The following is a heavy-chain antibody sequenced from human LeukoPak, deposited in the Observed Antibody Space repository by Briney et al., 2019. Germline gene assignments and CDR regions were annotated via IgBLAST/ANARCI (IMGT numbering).Heavy chain of an antibody. D-gene: IGHD4-17*01. J-gene: IGHJ4*02. CDR3: AREGYGDPLDY. CDR1: GGSISSGSYY. CDR2: IYTSGST. Sequence: SQTLSLTCTVSGGSISSGSYYWSWIGQPAGKGLEWIGRIYTSGSTNYNPSLKSRVTISVDTSKNQFSLKLSSVTAADTAVYYCAREGYGDPLDYWGQGTLVTVSS. V-gene: IGHV4-61*02.